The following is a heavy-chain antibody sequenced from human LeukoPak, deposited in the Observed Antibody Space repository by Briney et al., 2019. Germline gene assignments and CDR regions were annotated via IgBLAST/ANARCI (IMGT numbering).Heavy chain of an antibody. CDR2: IYYGGET. CDR3: ARKLSYGETAFDM. CDR1: GDSISSITYY. V-gene: IGHV4-39*07. D-gene: IGHD4-17*01. J-gene: IGHJ3*02. Sequence: DPSETLSLSCSASGDSISSITYYWGWIRLPPGKGLEWIGHIYYGGETYYNPSLQSRVTISLDASRNQISLRLSSVTAADTAFYYCARKLSYGETAFDMWGQGTMVTVSS.